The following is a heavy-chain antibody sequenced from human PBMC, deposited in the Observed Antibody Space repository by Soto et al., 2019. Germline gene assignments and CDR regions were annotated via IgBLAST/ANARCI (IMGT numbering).Heavy chain of an antibody. J-gene: IGHJ4*02. V-gene: IGHV3-30*18. CDR3: AKDGSHNFDY. CDR2: MSYDGSNE. D-gene: IGHD1-26*01. CDR1: AFIFSYSA. Sequence: SLRLPSAASAFIFSYSAVHWARQAPGKGLEWVALMSYDGSNEYYADSVKGRFTISRDNSKNTLYLQMNSLRAEDTAVYYCAKDGSHNFDYWGQGTLVTVSS.